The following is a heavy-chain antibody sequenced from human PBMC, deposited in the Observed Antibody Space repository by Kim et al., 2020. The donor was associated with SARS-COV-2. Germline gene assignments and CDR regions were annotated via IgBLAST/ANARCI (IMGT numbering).Heavy chain of an antibody. CDR2: IYYSGST. Sequence: SETLSLTCTVSGGSISSSSYYWGWIRQPPGKGLEWIGSIYYSGSTYYNPSLKSRVTISVDTSKNQFSLKLSSVTAADTAIYYCASKCPREGSTSCYGVVGWFDPWGQGTLVTVSS. V-gene: IGHV4-39*01. D-gene: IGHD2-2*01. J-gene: IGHJ5*02. CDR1: GGSISSSSYY. CDR3: ASKCPREGSTSCYGVVGWFDP.